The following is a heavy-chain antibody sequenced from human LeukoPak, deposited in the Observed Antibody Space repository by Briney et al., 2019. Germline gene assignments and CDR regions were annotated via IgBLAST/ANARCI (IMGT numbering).Heavy chain of an antibody. D-gene: IGHD3-9*01. V-gene: IGHV4-30-4*01. CDR1: GGSISSGDYY. Sequence: PSETLSLTCTVSGGSISSGDYYWSWLRQPPGKGLEWIGYIYYSGSTYYNPSLKSRVTISVATSKTQFSLKLSSVTAADTAVYYCARAPADYDILTGYPHPAHFDYWGQGTLVTVSS. CDR2: IYYSGST. J-gene: IGHJ4*02. CDR3: ARAPADYDILTGYPHPAHFDY.